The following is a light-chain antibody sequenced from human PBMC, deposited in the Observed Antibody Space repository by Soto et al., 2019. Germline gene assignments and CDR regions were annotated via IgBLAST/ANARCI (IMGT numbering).Light chain of an antibody. Sequence: QSALTQPASVSGSPGQSITISCTGTSSDVGSYDLVSWYQHHSGKAPKIIIYEVNKRPSGISDRFSGSKSGNTASLTISGLQAEDEADYFCFSKISGFVYGFGTGTKLTVL. CDR1: SSDVGSYDL. J-gene: IGLJ1*01. CDR2: EVN. V-gene: IGLV2-23*02. CDR3: FSKISGFVYG.